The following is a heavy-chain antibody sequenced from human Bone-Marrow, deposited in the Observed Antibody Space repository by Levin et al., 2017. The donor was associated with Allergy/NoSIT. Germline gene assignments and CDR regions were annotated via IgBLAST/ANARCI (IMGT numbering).Heavy chain of an antibody. J-gene: IGHJ6*02. D-gene: IGHD5-12*01. CDR1: GGSVSSDFYS. CDR3: ARGVGESGYDHYYFGMDV. CDR2: ISHTGST. V-gene: IGHV4-30-2*01. Sequence: SETLSLTCGVSGGSVSSDFYSWTWIRQPPGKGLEWIGYISHTGSTYYNPSLKSRVIISVDRSKNQFSLRLSSMTAADTAIYYCARGVGESGYDHYYFGMDVWGQGTTVTVSS.